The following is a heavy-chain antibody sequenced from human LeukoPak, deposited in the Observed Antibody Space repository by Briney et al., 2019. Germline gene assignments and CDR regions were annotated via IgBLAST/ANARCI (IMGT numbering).Heavy chain of an antibody. CDR2: INPNSGGT. Sequence: ASVKVSCKASGYTFTSYGISWVRQAPGQGLEWMGWINPNSGGTNYAQKFQGRVTMTRDTSISTAYMELSRLRSDDTAVYYCARGTMVRGGVPDYYYYMDVWGKGTTVTVSS. J-gene: IGHJ6*03. CDR1: GYTFTSYG. V-gene: IGHV1-2*02. D-gene: IGHD3-10*01. CDR3: ARGTMVRGGVPDYYYYMDV.